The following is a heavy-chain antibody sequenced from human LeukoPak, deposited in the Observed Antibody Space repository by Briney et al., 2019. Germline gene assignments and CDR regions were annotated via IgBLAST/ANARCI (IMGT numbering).Heavy chain of an antibody. Sequence: PGGSLRLSCAASGFTFSSYGMHWVRQAPGKGLEWVAVIWYDGSNKYYADSVKGRFTISRDNSKNTLYLQMSSLRAEDTAVYYCAKDKGDFWSGHHYWGQGTLVTVSS. CDR3: AKDKGDFWSGHHY. J-gene: IGHJ4*02. CDR2: IWYDGSNK. V-gene: IGHV3-33*06. CDR1: GFTFSSYG. D-gene: IGHD3-3*01.